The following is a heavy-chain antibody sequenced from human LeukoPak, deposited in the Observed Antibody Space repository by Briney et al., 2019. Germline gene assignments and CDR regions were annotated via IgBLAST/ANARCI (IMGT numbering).Heavy chain of an antibody. D-gene: IGHD3-22*01. CDR1: GFTFSDYY. J-gene: IGHJ4*02. Sequence: PGGSLRLSCAASGFTFSDYYMTWIRQAPGKGLEWISYISGVASDIYYADSVKGRFTISRDNAKTSVYLQMNSLRSDDTAVYYCARDSSGYLPYYFDYWGQGTLVTVSS. V-gene: IGHV3-11*01. CDR3: ARDSSGYLPYYFDY. CDR2: ISGVASDI.